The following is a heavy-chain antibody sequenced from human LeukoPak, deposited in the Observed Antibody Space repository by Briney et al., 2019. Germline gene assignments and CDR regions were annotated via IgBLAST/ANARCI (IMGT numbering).Heavy chain of an antibody. Sequence: PGGSLRLPCAASGFTFTTYNLNWVRQTPGKGLEWVSSITSGSYIYYADSVKGRFTISRDNAKNSLYLQMNSLRDEDTAVYYCARDSYGNSGYYYVSDYWGQGTLVTVSS. CDR1: GFTFTTYN. V-gene: IGHV3-21*01. CDR2: ITSGSYI. CDR3: ARDSYGNSGYYYVSDY. J-gene: IGHJ4*02. D-gene: IGHD3-22*01.